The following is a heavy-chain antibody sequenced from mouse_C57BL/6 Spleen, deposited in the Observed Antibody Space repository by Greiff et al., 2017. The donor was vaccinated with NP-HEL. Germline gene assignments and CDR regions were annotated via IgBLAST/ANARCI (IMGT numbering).Heavy chain of an antibody. D-gene: IGHD2-5*01. V-gene: IGHV2-2*01. CDR2: IWSGGST. CDR1: GFSLTSYG. Sequence: QVQLQQSGPGLVQPSQSLSITCTVSGFSLTSYGVHWVRQSPGKGLEWLGVIWSGGSTDYNAAFISRRSISKDNTKSQVFLKMNRLQADYTAIYYCARMGSNYELFADWGQGTLVTVSA. J-gene: IGHJ3*01. CDR3: ARMGSNYELFAD.